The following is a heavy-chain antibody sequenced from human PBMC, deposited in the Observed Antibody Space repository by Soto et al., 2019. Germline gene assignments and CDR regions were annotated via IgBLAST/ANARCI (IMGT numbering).Heavy chain of an antibody. V-gene: IGHV3-74*01. CDR1: GFTFSDHW. D-gene: IGHD2-21*02. Sequence: EVQLAESGGVLVQPGGSLRLSCVASGFTFSDHWMHWVRQAPGKGLVWVSRINSGGSRTNYADSVKGRFTISRDNAKNTLYLEMNSLSLEDTAVYYCARGNCSGDTCFFGGTHWSRGTLVTVSS. CDR2: INSGGSRT. CDR3: ARGNCSGDTCFFGGTH. J-gene: IGHJ4*02.